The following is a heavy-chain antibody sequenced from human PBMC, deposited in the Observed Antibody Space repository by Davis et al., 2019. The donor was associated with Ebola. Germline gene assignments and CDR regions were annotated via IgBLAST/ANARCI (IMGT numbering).Heavy chain of an antibody. D-gene: IGHD5-24*01. J-gene: IGHJ4*02. CDR1: GGSISSYY. CDR2: IYYSGST. V-gene: IGHV4-59*12. CDR3: ARGLIERAGYNSRFFDY. Sequence: PSETLSLTCTVSGGSISSYYWSWIRQPPGKGLEWIGYIYYSGSTNYNPSLKSRVTISVDTSKNQFSLKLSSVTAADTAVYYCARGLIERAGYNSRFFDYWGQGTLVTVSS.